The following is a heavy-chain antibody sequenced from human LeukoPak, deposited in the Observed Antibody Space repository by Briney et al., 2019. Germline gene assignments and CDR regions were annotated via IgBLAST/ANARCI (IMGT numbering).Heavy chain of an antibody. Sequence: SETLSLTCTVSGGSISSYYWSWIRQPPGKGLEWIGYIYYSGSTNYNPSLKSRVTISVDTSKNQFSLKLSSVTAADTAVYYCARHGLAAAWTRYFDYWGQGTLVTVSS. CDR2: IYYSGST. V-gene: IGHV4-59*08. CDR1: GGSISSYY. CDR3: ARHGLAAAWTRYFDY. J-gene: IGHJ4*02. D-gene: IGHD6-13*01.